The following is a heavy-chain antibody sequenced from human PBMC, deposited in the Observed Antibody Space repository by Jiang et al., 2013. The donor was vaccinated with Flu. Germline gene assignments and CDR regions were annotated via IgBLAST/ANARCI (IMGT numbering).Heavy chain of an antibody. D-gene: IGHD6-13*01. CDR3: ATRFGSSSLYYYYYGMDV. CDR2: DGET. Sequence: DGETIYAQKFQGRVTMTEDTSTDTAYMELSSLRSEDTAVYYCATRFGSSSLYYYYYGMDVWGKGTTVTVSS. V-gene: IGHV1-24*01. J-gene: IGHJ6*04.